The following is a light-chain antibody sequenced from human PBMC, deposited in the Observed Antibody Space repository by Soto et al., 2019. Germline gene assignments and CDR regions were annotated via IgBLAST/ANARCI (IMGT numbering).Light chain of an antibody. V-gene: IGKV3-11*01. CDR1: QSVSSNY. J-gene: IGKJ1*01. CDR3: QQYNNWPPWT. Sequence: IVLTQSPGTLSLSPGERATLSCRAGQSVSSNYLAWYQQKPGQAPRLLIYDASNRATGIPARFSGSGSGTDFTLTISSLEPEDFAVYYCQQYNNWPPWTFGQGTKVDI. CDR2: DAS.